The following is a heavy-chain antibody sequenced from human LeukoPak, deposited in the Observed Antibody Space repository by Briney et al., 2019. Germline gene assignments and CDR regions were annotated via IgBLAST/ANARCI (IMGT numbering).Heavy chain of an antibody. J-gene: IGHJ4*02. D-gene: IGHD2-2*01. CDR3: ARGFGTSWFDY. V-gene: IGHV1-2*04. CDR1: GYTFTANY. Sequence: GASVTVSCKASGYTFTANYIHWVRQAPGQGVEWMGWINPNGGGTHYVQKFQGWVTFTSDTSISTLYMELSSLKSDDTAVYYCARGFGTSWFDYWGQGTLVTVSS. CDR2: INPNGGGT.